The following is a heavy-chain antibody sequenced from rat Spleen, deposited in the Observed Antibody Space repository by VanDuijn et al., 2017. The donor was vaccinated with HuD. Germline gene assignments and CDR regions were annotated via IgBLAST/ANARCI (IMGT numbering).Heavy chain of an antibody. D-gene: IGHD1-1*01. V-gene: IGHV5-29*01. J-gene: IGHJ3*01. CDR3: VRPAGTVVPNWFVY. Sequence: EVQLVESDGGLVQPGKSLTLSCAASGFALSDHFMAWVRQAPTKGLEWVATINYDGGTPYYRDSVKGRFTIPRDNAQNTLYLQMDSLRSEDTATYYCVRPAGTVVPNWFVYWGQGTLVTVSS. CDR2: INYDGGTP. CDR1: GFALSDHF.